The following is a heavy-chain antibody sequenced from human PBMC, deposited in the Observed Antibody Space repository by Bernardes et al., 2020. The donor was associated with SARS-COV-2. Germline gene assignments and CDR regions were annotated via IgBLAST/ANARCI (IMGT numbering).Heavy chain of an antibody. V-gene: IGHV3-23*01. CDR1: GFTFSSYA. CDR2: ISGNGDNT. J-gene: IGHJ4*01. D-gene: IGHD6-13*01. CDR3: AKAIDIAAAGEIMDH. Sequence: GGSLRLSCAASGFTFSSYAMAWVRQAPGKGLQWLSAISGNGDNTYYADSVKGRFTISRDNSKNTLYLQMNSLRADDTAAYYCAKAIDIAAAGEIMDHWGQGTLVTVSS.